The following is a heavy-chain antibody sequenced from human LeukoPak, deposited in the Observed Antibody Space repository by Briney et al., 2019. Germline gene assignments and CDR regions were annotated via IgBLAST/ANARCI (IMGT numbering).Heavy chain of an antibody. J-gene: IGHJ3*02. V-gene: IGHV3-23*01. Sequence: PGGSLRLSCAASGFTFSSYAMSWVRQAPGKGLEWVSGISGSGGSTYYADSVKGRFTISRDNSKNTLYLQMNSLRAEDTAVYYCAKPCRSGLSPFDAFDIWGQGTMVTVSS. CDR2: ISGSGGST. CDR1: GFTFSSYA. D-gene: IGHD6-19*01. CDR3: AKPCRSGLSPFDAFDI.